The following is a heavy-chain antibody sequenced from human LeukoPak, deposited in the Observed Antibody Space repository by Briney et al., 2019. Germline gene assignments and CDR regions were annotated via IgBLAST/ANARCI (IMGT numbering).Heavy chain of an antibody. CDR1: GFIFRNYW. CDR2: ISDSGGST. CDR3: AKRGVVIRVILVGFHKQAYYFDS. Sequence: PGGSLRLSCAAAGFIFRNYWMGWVRQAPGKGLEWVAGISDSGGSTNYADSVKGRFTISRDNAKNTLYLQMNSLRAEDTAVYFCAKRGVVIRVILVGFHKQAYYFDSWGQGALVTVSS. V-gene: IGHV3-23*01. J-gene: IGHJ4*02. D-gene: IGHD3-10*01.